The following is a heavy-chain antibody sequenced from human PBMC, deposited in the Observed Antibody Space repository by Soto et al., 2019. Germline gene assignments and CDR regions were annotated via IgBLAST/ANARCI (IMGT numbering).Heavy chain of an antibody. CDR3: ARDYVGIPVLGQFDP. CDR1: GDSITSNSYF. Sequence: SETLSLTCTVSGDSITSNSYFWAWIRQPPGKGLEWIGSIYYSGTTYYNPSLKSRVTISVDPSKNQFSLKLRSVTAADTAVYYCARDYVGIPVLGQFDPWGQGTLVTVSS. D-gene: IGHD6-19*01. CDR2: IYYSGTT. V-gene: IGHV4-39*07. J-gene: IGHJ5*02.